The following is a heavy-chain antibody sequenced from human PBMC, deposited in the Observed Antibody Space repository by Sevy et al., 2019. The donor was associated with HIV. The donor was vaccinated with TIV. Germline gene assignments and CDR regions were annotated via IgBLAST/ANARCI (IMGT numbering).Heavy chain of an antibody. D-gene: IGHD6-13*01. Sequence: ASVKVSCKASGYTFSNYAVSWVRQAPGQGLEWLGWISADNGNKKYGQKFQGRVTMTTDTSTSTAYMELRSLRSDDTAVYYCARESRAAGKDYWGQGTLVTVSS. V-gene: IGHV1-18*01. CDR3: ARESRAAGKDY. CDR1: GYTFSNYA. J-gene: IGHJ4*02. CDR2: ISADNGNK.